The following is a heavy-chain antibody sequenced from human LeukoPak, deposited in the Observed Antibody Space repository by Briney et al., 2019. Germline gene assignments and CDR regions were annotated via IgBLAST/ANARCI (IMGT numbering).Heavy chain of an antibody. CDR2: IYTSGST. D-gene: IGHD6-13*01. J-gene: IGHJ3*02. CDR3: ASWVEGIAASVGAFDI. CDR1: GGSISSYY. V-gene: IGHV4-4*07. Sequence: SETLSLTCTVSGGSISSYYWSWVRQPAGKGLEWIGRIYTSGSTYYNPSLKSRVTISVDTSKNQFSLKLSSVTAADTAVYYCASWVEGIAASVGAFDIWGQGTMVTVSS.